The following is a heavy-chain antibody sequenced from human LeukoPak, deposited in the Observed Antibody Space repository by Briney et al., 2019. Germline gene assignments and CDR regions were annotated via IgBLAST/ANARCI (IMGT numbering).Heavy chain of an antibody. CDR3: ARVGDYGDYGLAY. CDR2: IIPIFGTA. D-gene: IGHD4-17*01. J-gene: IGHJ4*02. Sequence: GASVKVSCKASGGTFSSYAISWVRQAPGQGLEWMGGIIPIFGTANHAQKFQGRVTITADESTSTAYMELSSLRSEDTAVYYCARVGDYGDYGLAYWGQGTLVTVSS. CDR1: GGTFSSYA. V-gene: IGHV1-69*13.